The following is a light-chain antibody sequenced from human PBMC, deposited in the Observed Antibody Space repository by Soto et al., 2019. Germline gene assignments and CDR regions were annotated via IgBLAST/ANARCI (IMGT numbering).Light chain of an antibody. CDR2: PAS. J-gene: IGKJ5*01. Sequence: DIQLTQTPSTLSASVGDEVTITCRASQTISSWLAWYQQKPGTAPKVLIYPASNLQSGVPSRFSGSGSGTDFTLTISSLQPEDFATYYCQQSYSTPITFGQGTRLEIK. CDR3: QQSYSTPIT. V-gene: IGKV1-39*01. CDR1: QTISSW.